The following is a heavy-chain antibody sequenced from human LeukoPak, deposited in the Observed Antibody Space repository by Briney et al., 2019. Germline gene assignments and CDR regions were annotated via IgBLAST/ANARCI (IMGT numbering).Heavy chain of an antibody. CDR1: GFTFSSYS. Sequence: GGSLRLSCAASGFTFSSYSMNWVRQAPGKGLEWVSYISSSIITIYYADSVKGRFTISRDNAKNSLYLQMNSLRAEDTAVYYCARDPELLWFGEQYYFDYWGQGTLVTVSS. D-gene: IGHD3-10*01. CDR3: ARDPELLWFGEQYYFDY. CDR2: ISSSIITI. V-gene: IGHV3-48*01. J-gene: IGHJ4*02.